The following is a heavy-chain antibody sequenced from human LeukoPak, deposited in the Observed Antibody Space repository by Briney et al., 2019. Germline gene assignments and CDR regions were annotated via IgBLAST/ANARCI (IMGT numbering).Heavy chain of an antibody. V-gene: IGHV4-39*01. CDR2: INYNGHT. Sequence: SETLSLTCTVSGDSISISGSYWGWVRQTPGKGLEWIGNINYNGHTYYSPSLKSRVSISVDTSKNQFSLYLNSVTAADTAVYHCARHGPIASSYSHIDSWGQGTLVTVSS. CDR1: GDSISISGSY. D-gene: IGHD2-21*01. CDR3: ARHGPIASSYSHIDS. J-gene: IGHJ4*02.